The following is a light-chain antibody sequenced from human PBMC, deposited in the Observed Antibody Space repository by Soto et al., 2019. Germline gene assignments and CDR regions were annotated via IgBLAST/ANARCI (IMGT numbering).Light chain of an antibody. CDR3: QQYYSYWT. J-gene: IGKJ1*01. Sequence: DIQMTQSPSTLSASVGDRVTITCRASQSINRWLAWYQQKPGKAPKLLIFDASTLENGVPARFSGSRSGPEFSLTISSLQPDDFATYYCQQYYSYWTFGQGTKVDTK. CDR2: DAS. V-gene: IGKV1-5*01. CDR1: QSINRW.